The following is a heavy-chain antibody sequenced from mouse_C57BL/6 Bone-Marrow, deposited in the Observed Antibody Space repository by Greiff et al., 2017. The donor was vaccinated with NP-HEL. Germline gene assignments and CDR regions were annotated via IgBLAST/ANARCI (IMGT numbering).Heavy chain of an antibody. Sequence: EVKVEESGGGLVQPGGSLSLSCAASGFTFTDYYMSWVRQPPGQALEWLVFIRNKANGYTTEYSASVKGRFTISRDNSQSILYLQMNALRAEDSATYYCARSIYYDYADDPFYAMDYWGQGTSVTVSA. J-gene: IGHJ4*01. CDR2: IRNKANGYTT. V-gene: IGHV7-3*01. CDR1: GFTFTDYY. CDR3: ARSIYYDYADDPFYAMDY. D-gene: IGHD2-4*01.